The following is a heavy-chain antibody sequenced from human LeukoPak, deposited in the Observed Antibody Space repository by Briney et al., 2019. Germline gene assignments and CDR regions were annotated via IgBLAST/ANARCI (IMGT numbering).Heavy chain of an antibody. CDR2: ISGNNGVT. J-gene: IGHJ6*02. Sequence: GASVKVSCKASGYTFTDYYYHWVRQAPGQRLEWLGWISGNNGVTNFAQEFQGRVTLTRDTSISTVYMELHSLTSDDTAVYYCARKDGGRDGMDVWGQGTTVTVSS. V-gene: IGHV1-2*02. CDR1: GYTFTDYY. D-gene: IGHD2-15*01. CDR3: ARKDGGRDGMDV.